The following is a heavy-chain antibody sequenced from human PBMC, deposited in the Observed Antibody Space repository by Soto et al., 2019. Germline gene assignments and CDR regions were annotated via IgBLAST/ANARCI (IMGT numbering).Heavy chain of an antibody. CDR2: INYSGST. CDR1: AGSISSGGHY. D-gene: IGHD6-13*01. J-gene: IGHJ4*02. CDR3: ARDASSSSWFTIAS. V-gene: IGHV4-31*03. Sequence: QVHLQESGPGLVKPSQTLSLTCTVSAGSISSGGHYWTWIRQHPGKGLEWIGYINYSGSTYYNPSRKSRVTXXVXTXXNQFSLKLRSVTAADTAVYFCARDASSSSWFTIASWGQGTLVAVSS.